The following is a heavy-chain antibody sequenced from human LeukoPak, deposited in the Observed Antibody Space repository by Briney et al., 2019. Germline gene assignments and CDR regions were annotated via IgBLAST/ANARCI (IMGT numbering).Heavy chain of an antibody. Sequence: GASVEVSCKASGYTFTGYYMHWVRQAPGQGLEWMGWINPNSGGTNYAQKFQGRVTMTRDTSIRAAYMELSRLRSDDTAVYYCARVPVRDVYNYYYYGMDVWGQGTTVTVSS. V-gene: IGHV1-2*02. CDR3: ARVPVRDVYNYYYYGMDV. CDR1: GYTFTGYY. CDR2: INPNSGGT. J-gene: IGHJ6*02. D-gene: IGHD5-24*01.